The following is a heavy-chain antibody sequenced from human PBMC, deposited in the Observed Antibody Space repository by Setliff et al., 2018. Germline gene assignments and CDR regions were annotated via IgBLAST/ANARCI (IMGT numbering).Heavy chain of an antibody. CDR2: ISSRSDII. CDR3: ATNPRKGRSGGYYYDDPYYYYMDV. D-gene: IGHD3-22*01. V-gene: IGHV3-48*01. J-gene: IGHJ6*03. CDR1: GFTFSIYS. Sequence: GGSLRLSCAASGFTFSIYSMNWVRQAPGKGLEWISYISSRSDIIYYADSVKGRFTISRDNAKNSLYLQVNSLRAEDTAVYYCATNPRKGRSGGYYYDDPYYYYMDVWGKGTTVTVSS.